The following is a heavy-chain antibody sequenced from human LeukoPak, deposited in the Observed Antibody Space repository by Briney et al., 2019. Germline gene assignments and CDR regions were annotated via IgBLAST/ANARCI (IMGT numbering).Heavy chain of an antibody. CDR1: GYTFTSYG. V-gene: IGHV1-18*04. Sequence: GASVKVSCKASGYTFTSYGISWVRQAPGQGLEWMGWISAYNGNTNYAQKLQGRVTMTTDTSTSTVYMELSSLRSEDTAVYYCARMYSSGWDSDYWGQGTLVTVSS. J-gene: IGHJ4*02. CDR3: ARMYSSGWDSDY. D-gene: IGHD6-19*01. CDR2: ISAYNGNT.